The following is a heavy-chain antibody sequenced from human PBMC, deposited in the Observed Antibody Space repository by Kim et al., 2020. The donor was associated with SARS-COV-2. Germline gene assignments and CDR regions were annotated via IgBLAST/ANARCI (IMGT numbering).Heavy chain of an antibody. J-gene: IGHJ4*02. CDR1: GFTFTNYG. D-gene: IGHD3-22*01. CDR3: AKRDYYDSGAYYDY. CDR2: FGRSGGDT. Sequence: GGSLRLSCAASGFTFTNYGMSWVRQAPGKGLEWVSGFGRSGGDTYYADSVKGRFTISRDNSKETLYLQMNSLRAEDTALYYCAKRDYYDSGAYYDYWAQG. V-gene: IGHV3-23*01.